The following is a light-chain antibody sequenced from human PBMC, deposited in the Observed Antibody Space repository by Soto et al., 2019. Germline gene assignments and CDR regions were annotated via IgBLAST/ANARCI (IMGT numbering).Light chain of an antibody. CDR3: QQYGSSPGT. CDR2: GAS. CDR1: QSVSSSY. Sequence: EIVLTQSPGTLSLSPGERATLSCRASQSVSSSYLAWYQQKTGQAPRLLIYGASSRATGIPDSFSGSGSGTDFPLTISRLEPEDFAVYYWQQYGSSPGTFGQGTKLEIK. V-gene: IGKV3-20*01. J-gene: IGKJ2*01.